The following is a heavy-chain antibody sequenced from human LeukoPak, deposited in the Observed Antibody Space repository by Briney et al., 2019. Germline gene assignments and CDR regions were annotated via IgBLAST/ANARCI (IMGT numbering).Heavy chain of an antibody. CDR1: GYTFTSYA. Sequence: ASVKVSCKASGYTFTSYAMHWVRQAPGQRLEWMGWINAGNGNTKYSQKFQGRDTITRDTSASTAYMELSSLRSEDTAVYYCARDRLRGALDDAFDIWGQGTMVTVSS. V-gene: IGHV1-3*01. J-gene: IGHJ3*02. CDR3: ARDRLRGALDDAFDI. D-gene: IGHD1-26*01. CDR2: INAGNGNT.